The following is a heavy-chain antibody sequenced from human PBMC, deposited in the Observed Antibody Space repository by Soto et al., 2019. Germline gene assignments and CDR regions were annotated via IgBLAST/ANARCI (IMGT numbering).Heavy chain of an antibody. CDR1: GYRFSSYW. J-gene: IGHJ6*02. Sequence: PGESLKISCKGSGYRFSSYWIGWVRQMPGKGLEWMGIIYPGDSDTRYSPSFEGQVTISADKSISTAYLQWRSLKASDTAMYYCARCIGAPQPSDPDYYYGMDVWGQGTTVTV. V-gene: IGHV5-51*01. CDR2: IYPGDSDT. CDR3: ARCIGAPQPSDPDYYYGMDV. D-gene: IGHD3-10*01.